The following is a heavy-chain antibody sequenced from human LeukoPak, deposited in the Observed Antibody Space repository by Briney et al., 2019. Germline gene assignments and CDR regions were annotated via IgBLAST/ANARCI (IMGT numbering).Heavy chain of an antibody. Sequence: ASVKVSCKASGYTFTSYDINWVRQATGQGLEWMGWMNPNSGNTGYAQKFQGRVTMTRNTSISTAYMELSSLRSEDTAVYYCARVVSYYDREDYYGMDVWGQGTTVTVSS. D-gene: IGHD3-22*01. CDR1: GYTFTSYD. J-gene: IGHJ6*02. CDR2: MNPNSGNT. V-gene: IGHV1-8*01. CDR3: ARVVSYYDREDYYGMDV.